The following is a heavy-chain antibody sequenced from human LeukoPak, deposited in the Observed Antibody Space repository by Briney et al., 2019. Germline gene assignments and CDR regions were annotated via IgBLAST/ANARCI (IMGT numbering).Heavy chain of an antibody. D-gene: IGHD2-2*01. Sequence: SVKVSCKASGGTFSSYAISWVRQAPGQGLEWMGGIIPIFGTANYAQKFQGRVTITADESTSTAYMELSSLRSEDTAVYYCARGVWVEYCSSTSCSARGNWFDPWGQGTLVTVSS. CDR3: ARGVWVEYCSSTSCSARGNWFDP. CDR2: IIPIFGTA. V-gene: IGHV1-69*13. J-gene: IGHJ5*02. CDR1: GGTFSSYA.